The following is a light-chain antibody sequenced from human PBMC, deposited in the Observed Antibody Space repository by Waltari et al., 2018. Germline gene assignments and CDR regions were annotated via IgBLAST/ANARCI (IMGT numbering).Light chain of an antibody. CDR1: QSISDW. V-gene: IGKV1-5*03. J-gene: IGKJ5*01. CDR2: RAS. Sequence: DIQMTQSPSTLSASVGDRVTITCRASQSISDWVAWYQHKPGKAPNLLIYRASCLERGVPSRFSGSGSGAEFTLTISSLQPDDFATYYCQHYKIYPVMFGQGTRLEIK. CDR3: QHYKIYPVM.